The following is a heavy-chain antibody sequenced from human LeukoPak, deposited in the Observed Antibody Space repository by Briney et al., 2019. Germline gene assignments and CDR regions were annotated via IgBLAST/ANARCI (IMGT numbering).Heavy chain of an antibody. CDR2: IYYSGST. Sequence: PSETLSLTCTVSGGSVSSDSYYWSWIRQPPGKGLEWIGYIYYSGSTNYNPSLKSRVTISVGTSKKQFSLKLSSVTAADTAVYYCARDFNYDGAFDIWGQGTMVTVSS. D-gene: IGHD3-22*01. V-gene: IGHV4-61*01. CDR3: ARDFNYDGAFDI. CDR1: GGSVSSDSYY. J-gene: IGHJ3*02.